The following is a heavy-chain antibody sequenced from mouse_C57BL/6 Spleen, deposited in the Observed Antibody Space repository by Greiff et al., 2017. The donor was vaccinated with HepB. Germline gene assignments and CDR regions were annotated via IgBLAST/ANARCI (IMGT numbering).Heavy chain of an antibody. J-gene: IGHJ4*01. CDR3: ASGAVQARGGMDY. V-gene: IGHV1-9*01. D-gene: IGHD3-2*02. Sequence: QVQLQQSGAELMKPGASVKLSCKATGYTFTGYWIEWVKQRPGHGLEWIGEILPGSGCTNYNEKFKGKATFTADKSSNTAYMQLSSLTTEDSAIYYCASGAVQARGGMDYWGQGTSVTVSS. CDR2: ILPGSGCT. CDR1: GYTFTGYW.